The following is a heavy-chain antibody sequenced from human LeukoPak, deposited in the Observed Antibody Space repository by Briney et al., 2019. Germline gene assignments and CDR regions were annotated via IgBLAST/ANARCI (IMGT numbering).Heavy chain of an antibody. Sequence: PRGSLRLSCAASGFTFSNNWMHWVRQAPGKGLVWVSRINPDGSGTIHADSVKGRFTVSRDNSKNTLYLQMNSLRAEDTAVYYCARPPTPYSSSGYWGQGTLVTVSS. CDR2: INPDGSGT. CDR3: ARPPTPYSSSGY. CDR1: GFTFSNNW. D-gene: IGHD6-6*01. J-gene: IGHJ4*02. V-gene: IGHV3-74*01.